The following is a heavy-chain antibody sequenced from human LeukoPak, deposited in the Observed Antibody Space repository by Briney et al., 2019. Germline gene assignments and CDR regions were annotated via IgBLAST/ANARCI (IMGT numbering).Heavy chain of an antibody. V-gene: IGHV3-48*01. J-gene: IGHJ3*02. D-gene: IGHD3-16*01. Sequence: PGGSLRLSCAASGFTFSSYSMNWVRQAPGKGLEWVSYISSSSSTIYYADSVKGRFTISRDNAKNSLYLQMNSLRAEDTAVYYCARDSADHVHFTDSGALDIWGQGTMVTVSS. CDR3: ARDSADHVHFTDSGALDI. CDR2: ISSSSSTI. CDR1: GFTFSSYS.